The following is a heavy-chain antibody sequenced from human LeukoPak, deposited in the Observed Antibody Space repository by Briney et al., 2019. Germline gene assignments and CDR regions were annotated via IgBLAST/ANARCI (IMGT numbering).Heavy chain of an antibody. Sequence: GGSLRLSCAASGFTFSSYGMHWVRQAPGKGLEWVAVISYDGSNKYYVDSVKGRFTISRDNSKNTLYLQMNTLRAEDTAVYYCARDYDGRGNWFDPWGQGSLVTVSS. CDR2: ISYDGSNK. CDR3: ARDYDGRGNWFDP. D-gene: IGHD3-16*01. CDR1: GFTFSSYG. V-gene: IGHV3-30*03. J-gene: IGHJ5*02.